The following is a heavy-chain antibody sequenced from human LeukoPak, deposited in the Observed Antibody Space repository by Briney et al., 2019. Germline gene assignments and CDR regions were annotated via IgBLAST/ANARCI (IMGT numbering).Heavy chain of an antibody. D-gene: IGHD6-13*01. V-gene: IGHV3-30*04. CDR2: ISYDGSNK. CDR3: ARDLRVYSSSWY. Sequence: SCKASGGTFSSYAMHWVRQAPGKGLEWVAVISYDGSNKYYADSMKGRFTISRDNSKNTLYLQMNSLRAEDTAVYYCARDLRVYSSSWYWGQGTLVTVSS. J-gene: IGHJ4*02. CDR1: GGTFSSYA.